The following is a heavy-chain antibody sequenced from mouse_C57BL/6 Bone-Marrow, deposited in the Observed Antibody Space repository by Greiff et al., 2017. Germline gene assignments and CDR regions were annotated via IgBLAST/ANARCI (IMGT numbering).Heavy chain of an antibody. V-gene: IGHV1-19*01. D-gene: IGHD4-1*01. CDR1: GYTFTDYY. J-gene: IGHJ4*01. Sequence: VQLQQSGPVLVKPGASVKMSCKASGYTFTDYYMNWVKQSHGKSLEWIGVINPYNGGTSYNQKFKGKATLTVDKSSSTAYMELNSLTSEDSAVYYGAREFPNWEEWYYYAMDYWGQGTSVTVSS. CDR2: INPYNGGT. CDR3: AREFPNWEEWYYYAMDY.